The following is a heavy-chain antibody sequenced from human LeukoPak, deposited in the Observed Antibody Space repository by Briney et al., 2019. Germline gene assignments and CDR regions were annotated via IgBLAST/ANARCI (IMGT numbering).Heavy chain of an antibody. CDR3: ARADSLVNMDV. CDR2: IWFDGSNE. J-gene: IGHJ6*02. V-gene: IGHV3-33*01. CDR1: GFAFSTYA. Sequence: GGSLTLSCAAYGFAFSTYAVHWVRQAPGKGLEWAAVIWFDGSNEHYADSVQGRFILSRDISMNTLYLQVNSLRAEDTAVYYCARADSLVNMDVWGQGTTVTVSS. D-gene: IGHD2-15*01.